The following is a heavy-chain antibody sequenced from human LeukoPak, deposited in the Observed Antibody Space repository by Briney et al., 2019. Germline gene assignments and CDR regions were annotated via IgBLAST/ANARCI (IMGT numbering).Heavy chain of an antibody. Sequence: SETLSLTCTVSGGSISSSSYYWGWFRQPPGKGLEWIGSIYYSGSTYYNPSLKSRVTISVDTSKNQFSLKLSSVTAADTAVYYCARARIAVAGTGVYRGMDVWGQGTTVTVAS. V-gene: IGHV4-39*07. J-gene: IGHJ6*02. CDR3: ARARIAVAGTGVYRGMDV. CDR1: GGSISSSSYY. D-gene: IGHD6-19*01. CDR2: IYYSGST.